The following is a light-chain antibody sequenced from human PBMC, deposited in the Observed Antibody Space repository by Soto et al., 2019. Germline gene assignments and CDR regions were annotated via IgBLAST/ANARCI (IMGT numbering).Light chain of an antibody. CDR3: QQYNRYPLA. CDR1: QSISNW. V-gene: IGKV1-5*03. CDR2: RAS. Sequence: DIQMTQSPSTLSASIGDRVIITCRASQSISNWLAWYQQKPGKAPKVLISRASTLESGVPSRFIGSGSGTEFTLTISSLQPDDLATYYCQQYNRYPLAFGPGTKVDIK. J-gene: IGKJ3*01.